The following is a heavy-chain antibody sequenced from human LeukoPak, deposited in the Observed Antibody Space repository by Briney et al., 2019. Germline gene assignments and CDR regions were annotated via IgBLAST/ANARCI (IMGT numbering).Heavy chain of an antibody. CDR2: INSDGSST. CDR3: ARELGSYGLVSYYGMDV. CDR1: GFTFSSYW. D-gene: IGHD1-26*01. J-gene: IGHJ6*02. V-gene: IGHV3-74*01. Sequence: GGSLRLSCAASGFTFSSYWMHWVRQAPGKGLVWVSRINSDGSSTSYADSVKGRFTISRDNAKNSLYLQMNSLRAEDTAVYYCARELGSYGLVSYYGMDVWGQGTTVTVSS.